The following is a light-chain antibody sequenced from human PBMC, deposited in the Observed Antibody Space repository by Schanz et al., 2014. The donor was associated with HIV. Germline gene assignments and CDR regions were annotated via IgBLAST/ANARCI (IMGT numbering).Light chain of an antibody. V-gene: IGKV1-5*01. CDR2: RAS. CDR3: QQFHAYPFT. CDR1: HYISAW. J-gene: IGKJ2*01. Sequence: DIQLTQSPSTLSASVGDEVTITCRASHYISAWLAWYQIKPGQAPSLLIYRASSLEGGVSSRFSGSGSGTDFSLTITSLQPDDFATYYCQQFHAYPFTFGQGTKLEIK.